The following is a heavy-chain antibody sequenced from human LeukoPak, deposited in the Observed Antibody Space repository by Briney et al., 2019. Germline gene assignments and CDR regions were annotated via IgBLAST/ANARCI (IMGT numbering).Heavy chain of an antibody. CDR3: AHVAAAGSSTTFDY. D-gene: IGHD6-13*01. V-gene: IGHV3-30*02. J-gene: IGHJ4*02. CDR1: GFTFSSYG. Sequence: GGSLRLSCAASGFTFSSYGMHWVRRAPGKGLEWVAFIRYDGSNKYYADSVKGRFTISRDNSKNTLYLQMNSLRAEDTAVYYCAHVAAAGSSTTFDYWGQGTLVTVSS. CDR2: IRYDGSNK.